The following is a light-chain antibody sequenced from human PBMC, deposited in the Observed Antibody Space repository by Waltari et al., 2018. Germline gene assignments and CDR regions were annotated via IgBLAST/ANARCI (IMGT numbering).Light chain of an antibody. CDR1: QSVSRY. CDR2: DAS. Sequence: EIVLTQSGTLSLSPGDRATISCRASQSVSRYLAWYQQKPGQAPRLLIYDASSRATGIPDRFSGSGSGTDFSLTISRLEPEDFAVYYCQKYGSLPATFGQGTKVEIK. CDR3: QKYGSLPAT. J-gene: IGKJ1*01. V-gene: IGKV3-20*01.